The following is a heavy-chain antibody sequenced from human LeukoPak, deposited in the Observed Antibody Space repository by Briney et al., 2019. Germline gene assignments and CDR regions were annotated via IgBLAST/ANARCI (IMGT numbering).Heavy chain of an antibody. CDR3: ARDKTDARTYYYGMDV. Sequence: GGSLRLSCAASGFTFSSYSMNWVRQAPGKGLEWVSSISSSSYIYYADSVKGRFTISRDNAKNSLYLQMNSLRAEDTAVYYCARDKTDARTYYYGMDVWGQGTTVTVSS. V-gene: IGHV3-21*01. CDR1: GFTFSSYS. J-gene: IGHJ6*02. CDR2: ISSSSYI.